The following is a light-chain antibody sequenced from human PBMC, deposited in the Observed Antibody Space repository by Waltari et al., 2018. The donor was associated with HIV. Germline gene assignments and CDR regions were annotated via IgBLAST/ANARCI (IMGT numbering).Light chain of an antibody. CDR3: CSYAGIMTLV. CDR2: DVN. CDR1: SSDVGAYDY. V-gene: IGLV2-23*02. Sequence: QSALTQPASVSGSPGQSITISCTGTSSDVGAYDYVSWYQQYPGKAPKFMIYDVNKRPSGVSSRFSGSKSCNTASLTISGLQAEDEADYYCCSYAGIMTLVFGGGTKVTVL. J-gene: IGLJ3*02.